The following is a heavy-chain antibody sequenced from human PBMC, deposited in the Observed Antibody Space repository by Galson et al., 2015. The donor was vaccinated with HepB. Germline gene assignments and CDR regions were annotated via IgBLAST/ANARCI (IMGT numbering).Heavy chain of an antibody. CDR2: ISYDGSNK. Sequence: SLRLSCAASGFTFSSYGMHWVRQAPGKGLEWVAVISYDGSNKYYADSVKGRFTISRDNSKNTLYLQMNSLRAEDTAVYYCAKDPTGYFWSVYSVGSIDYWGQGTLVTVSS. CDR3: AKDPTGYFWSVYSVGSIDY. CDR1: GFTFSSYG. D-gene: IGHD3-3*01. J-gene: IGHJ4*02. V-gene: IGHV3-30*18.